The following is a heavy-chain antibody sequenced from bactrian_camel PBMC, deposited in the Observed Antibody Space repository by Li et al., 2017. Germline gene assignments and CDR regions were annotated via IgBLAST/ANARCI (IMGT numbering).Heavy chain of an antibody. D-gene: IGHD7*01. CDR3: AAAGTWGGGTWIKYAY. J-gene: IGHJ4*01. CDR2: IDSDGST. Sequence: HVQLVESGGGLVQPGGSLRLACAASGYTASVNCMGWFRQGPGKEREEVATIDSDGSTRYIDSVKGRFTISKDNAKTTLYLQMNSLKPEDTGMYFCAAAGTWGGGTWIKYAYWGQGTQVTVS. V-gene: IGHV3S53*01. CDR1: GYTASVNC.